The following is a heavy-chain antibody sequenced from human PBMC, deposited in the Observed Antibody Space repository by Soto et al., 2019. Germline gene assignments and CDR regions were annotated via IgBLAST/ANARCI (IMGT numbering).Heavy chain of an antibody. CDR3: AKDYGGNSFGMDV. CDR1: GFTFSSYG. J-gene: IGHJ6*02. V-gene: IGHV3-30*18. CDR2: ISYDRSNK. D-gene: IGHD4-17*01. Sequence: PGESLRLSCAASGFTFSSYGMRWFRQAPGKGREWGAVISYDRSNKYYADSVKGRFTISRDNSKNTLYLQMNSLRAEDTAVYYFAKDYGGNSFGMDVWGQGTTVTAP.